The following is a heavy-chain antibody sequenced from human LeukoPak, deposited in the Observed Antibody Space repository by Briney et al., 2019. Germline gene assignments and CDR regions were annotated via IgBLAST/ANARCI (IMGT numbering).Heavy chain of an antibody. Sequence: SETLSPTCAVYGGSFSGYYWSWIRQPPGKGLEWIGEINHSGSTNYNPSLKSRVTISVDTSKNQFSLKLSSVTAADTAVYYCARGIGYSGYDNYYYYYYMDVWGKGTTVTVSS. CDR3: ARGIGYSGYDNYYYYYYMDV. D-gene: IGHD5-12*01. CDR1: GGSFSGYY. J-gene: IGHJ6*03. V-gene: IGHV4-34*01. CDR2: INHSGST.